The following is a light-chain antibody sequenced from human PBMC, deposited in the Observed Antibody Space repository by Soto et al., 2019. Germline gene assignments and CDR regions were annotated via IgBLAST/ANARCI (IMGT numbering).Light chain of an antibody. J-gene: IGKJ1*01. CDR2: ASS. CDR1: QGISNS. V-gene: IGKV1-39*01. Sequence: DIQMTQSPSSLSASVGDRVTITCRASQGISNSLSWYQHIPGKAPKLLIYASSGLHSGAPSRFSARRSGTDFTLTIDSLQPEDFATYYCHQTYSAPWTFGQGTKVEIK. CDR3: HQTYSAPWT.